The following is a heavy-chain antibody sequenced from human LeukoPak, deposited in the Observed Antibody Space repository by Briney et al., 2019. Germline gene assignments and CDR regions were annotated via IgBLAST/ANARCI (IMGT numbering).Heavy chain of an antibody. V-gene: IGHV1-2*02. Sequence: ASVKVSCNASGYTFTGYYMHWVRQAPGQGLEWMGWINPNSGGTNYAQKFQGRVTMTRDTSISTAYMEFSRLRSDDTAVYYCARESHRDIVVVVADNWLEPWGQGTLVTVSS. CDR2: INPNSGGT. D-gene: IGHD2-15*01. CDR3: ARESHRDIVVVVADNWLEP. J-gene: IGHJ5*02. CDR1: GYTFTGYY.